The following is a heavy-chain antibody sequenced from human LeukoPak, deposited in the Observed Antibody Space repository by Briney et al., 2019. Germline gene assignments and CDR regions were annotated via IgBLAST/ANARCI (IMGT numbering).Heavy chain of an antibody. Sequence: ASVKVSCKASRYTFTDYYMHWVRQAPGQGLEWMGWINPNSGGTNYAQKFQGRVTMTRDTSIRTAYMELSSLRSDDTAMYYCASGASAFDYRGQGTLVTVPS. CDR1: RYTFTDYY. CDR3: ASGASAFDY. CDR2: INPNSGGT. D-gene: IGHD3-16*01. J-gene: IGHJ4*02. V-gene: IGHV1-2*02.